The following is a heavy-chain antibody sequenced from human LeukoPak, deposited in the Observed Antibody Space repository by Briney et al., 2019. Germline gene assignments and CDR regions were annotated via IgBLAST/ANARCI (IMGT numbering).Heavy chain of an antibody. V-gene: IGHV4-59*10. Sequence: PSETLSLTCAVYGGSFSSYYWSWIRQPAGKGLEWIGRIYTSGSTNYNPSLKSRVTMSVDTSKNQFSLKLSSVTAADTAVYYCARIWGPTGEDWYFDLWGRGTLVTVSS. CDR1: GGSFSSYY. D-gene: IGHD7-27*01. J-gene: IGHJ2*01. CDR3: ARIWGPTGEDWYFDL. CDR2: IYTSGST.